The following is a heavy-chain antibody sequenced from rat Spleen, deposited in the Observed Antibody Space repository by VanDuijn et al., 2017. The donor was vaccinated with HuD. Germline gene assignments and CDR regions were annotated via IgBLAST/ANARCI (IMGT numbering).Heavy chain of an antibody. Sequence: EVQLVESGGGLVQPGRSLKVSCAASGFSFSNYGTHWIRQAPTKGLEWVASINSGGGNTYYRDSVKGRFTISRDSAESTLYLQMDSLRSEDTATYYCSRHYYSSWVDAWGQGASVTVSS. D-gene: IGHD1-2*01. CDR1: GFSFSNYG. V-gene: IGHV5-19*01. CDR2: INSGGGNT. J-gene: IGHJ4*01. CDR3: SRHYYSSWVDA.